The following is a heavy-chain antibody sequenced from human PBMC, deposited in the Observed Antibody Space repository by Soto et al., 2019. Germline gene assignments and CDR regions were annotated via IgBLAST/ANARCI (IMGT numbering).Heavy chain of an antibody. J-gene: IGHJ4*02. CDR3: AKESMSDNYGHPLFGS. D-gene: IGHD4-17*01. CDR1: GFSFRNYA. CDR2: FSAGGRA. Sequence: EVQLLESGGALVQPGGSLRLSCVASGFSFRNYALSWVRQAPGKGLEWVSTFSAGGRAYYADTVKGRFTIARDSSQNTVALQLSLLRSGDTSGYDGAKESMSDNYGHPLFGSWSQRTRVT. V-gene: IGHV3-23*01.